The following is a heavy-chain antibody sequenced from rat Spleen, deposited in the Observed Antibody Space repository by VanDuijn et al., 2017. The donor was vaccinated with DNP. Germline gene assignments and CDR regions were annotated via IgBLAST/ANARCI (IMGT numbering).Heavy chain of an antibody. CDR1: GFTFSNYG. CDR2: ISTGGGNT. Sequence: EVQLVESGGGLVQPGRSLKLSCAASGFTFSNYGMAWVRQAPTKGLEWVASISTGGGNTFYLDSVKGRFTISRDNAKSSLYLQMNSLKSEDTATYYCARNWALDYWGQGVMVTVSS. D-gene: IGHD5-1*01. V-gene: IGHV5S13*01. J-gene: IGHJ2*01. CDR3: ARNWALDY.